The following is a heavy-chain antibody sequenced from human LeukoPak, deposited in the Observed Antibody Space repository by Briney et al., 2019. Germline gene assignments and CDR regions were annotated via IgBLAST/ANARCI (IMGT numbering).Heavy chain of an antibody. Sequence: ASVKVSCKASGGTFSSYAISWVRQAPGQGLEWMGGIISIFGTANYAQKFQGRVTITADKSTSTAYMELSSLRSEDTAVYYCARDLPHYDIFGLVNWGQGTLVTVSS. CDR1: GGTFSSYA. D-gene: IGHD3-9*01. J-gene: IGHJ4*02. CDR3: ARDLPHYDIFGLVN. V-gene: IGHV1-69*06. CDR2: IISIFGTA.